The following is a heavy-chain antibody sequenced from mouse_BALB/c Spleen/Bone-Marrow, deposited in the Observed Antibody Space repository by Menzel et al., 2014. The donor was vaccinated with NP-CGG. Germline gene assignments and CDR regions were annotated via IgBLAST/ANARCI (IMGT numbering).Heavy chain of an antibody. CDR3: ARHVGNPYAMDY. D-gene: IGHD3-1*01. CDR1: GFTFSSYT. Sequence: DVQLQESGGGLVQPGGSLKLSCAASGFTFSSYTMSWVRQTPEKRLEWVAYISNGGGSTYYPDTVKGRFTISRDNAKNTLYLQMSSLKSEDTAMYYCARHVGNPYAMDYWGRGTSVTVSS. V-gene: IGHV5-12-2*01. J-gene: IGHJ4*01. CDR2: ISNGGGST.